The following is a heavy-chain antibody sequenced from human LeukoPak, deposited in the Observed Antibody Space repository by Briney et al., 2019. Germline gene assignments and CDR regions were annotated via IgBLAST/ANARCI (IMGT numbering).Heavy chain of an antibody. CDR1: GFTFSSYS. V-gene: IGHV3-48*01. J-gene: IGHJ4*02. Sequence: GGSLGLSCAASGFTFSSYSMNWVRQAPGKGLEWVSYISSSSSTIYYADSVKGRFTISRDNAKNSLYLQMNSLRAEDTAVYYCARDFDYWGQGTLVTVSS. CDR3: ARDFDY. CDR2: ISSSSSTI.